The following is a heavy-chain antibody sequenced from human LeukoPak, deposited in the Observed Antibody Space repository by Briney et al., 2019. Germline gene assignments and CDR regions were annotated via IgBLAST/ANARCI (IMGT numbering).Heavy chain of an antibody. CDR2: ISGNGGKI. CDR1: GFTFSNYD. D-gene: IGHD3-22*01. V-gene: IGHV3-23*01. CDR3: AKRDYYDSSGYAPLFDH. J-gene: IGHJ4*02. Sequence: GGSLRLSCAASGFTFSNYDMGWVRQAPGKGLEWVSGISGNGGKIYYADSVKGRVTISRDNSKNTLYLQMHSLRGEDTAVYFCAKRDYYDSSGYAPLFDHWGQGTLATVSP.